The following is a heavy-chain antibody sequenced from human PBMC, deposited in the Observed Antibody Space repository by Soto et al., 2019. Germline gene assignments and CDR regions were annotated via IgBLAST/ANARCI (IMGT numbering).Heavy chain of an antibody. V-gene: IGHV3-21*01. J-gene: IGHJ4*02. CDR2: ISSSSSYI. CDR1: GFTFSSDS. CDR3: AREGSSGWSFDY. D-gene: IGHD6-19*01. Sequence: PGGSLRLSCAASGFTFSSDSMNWVRQAPGKGLEWVSSISSSSSYIYYADSVKGRFTISRDNAKNSLYLQMNSLRAEDTAVYYCAREGSSGWSFDYWGQGTLVTVSS.